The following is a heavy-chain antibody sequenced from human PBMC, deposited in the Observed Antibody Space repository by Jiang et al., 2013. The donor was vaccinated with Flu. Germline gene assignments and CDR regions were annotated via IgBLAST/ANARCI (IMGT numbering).Heavy chain of an antibody. CDR2: IIIYNGKT. CDR1: GYTFTSYG. J-gene: IGHJ4*02. V-gene: IGHV1-18*04. CDR3: ARVTVTYGISRFDY. D-gene: IGHD4-17*01. Sequence: SGAEVKKPGASVKVSCKASGYTFTSYGISWVRQAPGQGLEWLGRIIIYNGKTDYSQNLQGRLTLTADTSARTAYMELRSLKSDDTAVYYCARVTVTYGISRFDYWGQGTLVTVSS.